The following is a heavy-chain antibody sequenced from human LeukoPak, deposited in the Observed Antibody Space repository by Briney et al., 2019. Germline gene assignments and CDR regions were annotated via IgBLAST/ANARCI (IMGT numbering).Heavy chain of an antibody. CDR2: TSYDGSNN. J-gene: IGHJ4*02. V-gene: IGHV3-30*18. CDR3: AKDNRRHYTSGPNPDSLH. Sequence: GGSLRLSCAASGFTFISYGMHWVRQAPGKGLEWVAVTSYDGSNNHYADSVKGRFTISRDNAKNSLYLQMNSLRVEDTAFYYCAKDNRRHYTSGPNPDSLHWGQGALVTVSS. D-gene: IGHD6-19*01. CDR1: GFTFISYG.